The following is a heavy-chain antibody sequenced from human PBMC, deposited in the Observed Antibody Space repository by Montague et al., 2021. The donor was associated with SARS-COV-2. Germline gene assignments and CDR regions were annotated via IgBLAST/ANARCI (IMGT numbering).Heavy chain of an antibody. Sequence: SLRLSCAVSGFTFDDYGMSWVRQAPGKGLEWVSGISRSGYSTAYGDSVKGRFTISRDNAKNSLYLQMNSLRVEDTAFYHCSRGGGMIRGVVDFWGQGILVSVSS. CDR2: ISRSGYST. CDR3: SRGGGMIRGVVDF. V-gene: IGHV3-20*01. D-gene: IGHD3-10*01. J-gene: IGHJ4*02. CDR1: GFTFDDYG.